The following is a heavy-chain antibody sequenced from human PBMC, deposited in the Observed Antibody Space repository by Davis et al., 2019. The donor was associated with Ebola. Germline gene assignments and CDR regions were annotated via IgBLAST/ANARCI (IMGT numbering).Heavy chain of an antibody. Sequence: MPSETLSLTCAVYGGSFSGYYWSWIRQPPGKGLEWIGEINHSGSTTYNPSLKSRVTISVDTSKNQFSLKLSSVTAADTAVYYCARLRARSRYCSGGSCYGYYYGMDVWGQGTTVTVSS. CDR3: ARLRARSRYCSGGSCYGYYYGMDV. CDR2: INHSGST. D-gene: IGHD2-15*01. V-gene: IGHV4-34*01. J-gene: IGHJ6*02. CDR1: GGSFSGYY.